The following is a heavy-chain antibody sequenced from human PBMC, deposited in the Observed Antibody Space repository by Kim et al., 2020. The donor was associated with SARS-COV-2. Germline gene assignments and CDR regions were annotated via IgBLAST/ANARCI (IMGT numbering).Heavy chain of an antibody. CDR1: GGTFSSYA. CDR2: IIPIFGTA. J-gene: IGHJ6*02. D-gene: IGHD3-22*01. Sequence: SVKVSCKASGGTFSSYAISWVRQAPGQGLEWMGGIIPIFGTANYAQKFQGRVTITADESTSTAYMELSSLRSEDTAVYYCASGYYDSSGPQSGYYYYGMDVWGQGTTVTVSS. V-gene: IGHV1-69*13. CDR3: ASGYYDSSGPQSGYYYYGMDV.